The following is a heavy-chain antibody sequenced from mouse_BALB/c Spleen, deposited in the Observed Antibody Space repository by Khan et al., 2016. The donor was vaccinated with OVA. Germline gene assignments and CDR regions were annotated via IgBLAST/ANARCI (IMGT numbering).Heavy chain of an antibody. CDR2: IDPSKSET. J-gene: IGHJ3*01. CDR3: ARGGYGSPVAY. CDR1: GYTFTSFW. V-gene: IGHV1S127*01. D-gene: IGHD1-1*01. Sequence: QVQLQQSGPELVRPGASVKMSCKASGYTFTSFWIHWVKQRPGQGLEWIGMIDPSKSETRLNQKFKDKATLNVDKSSNTAYMQHSRLTSEDSAVDYCARGGYGSPVAYGGQGTLVTVSA.